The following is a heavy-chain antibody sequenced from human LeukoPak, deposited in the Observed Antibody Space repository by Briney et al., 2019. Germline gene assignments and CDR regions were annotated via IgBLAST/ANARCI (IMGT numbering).Heavy chain of an antibody. CDR3: ARSVVYWYFDL. J-gene: IGHJ2*01. V-gene: IGHV4-59*11. CDR2: IYYSGST. Sequence: SETLSLTCTVSGGSISSHYWSSIRQPPGKGLEWIGYIYYSGSTNYNPSLKSRVPISVDTSKNQFSLKLSSVTAADTAVYYCARSVVYWYFDLWGRGTLVTVSS. CDR1: GGSISSHY. D-gene: IGHD2-15*01.